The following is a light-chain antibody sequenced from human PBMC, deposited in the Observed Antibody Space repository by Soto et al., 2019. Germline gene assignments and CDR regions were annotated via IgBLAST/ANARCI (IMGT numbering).Light chain of an antibody. V-gene: IGKV3-15*01. CDR3: QQYYNWPPLT. CDR1: QSVSSK. CDR2: GAS. J-gene: IGKJ4*01. Sequence: EIEMTQSPATLSVSPGESATLSCRASQSVSSKLVWYQQKPGQAPRLLIHGASTRATGIPARFSGSGSGTEFSLTISSLQSEDLAVYYCQQYYNWPPLTFGGGTKVEIK.